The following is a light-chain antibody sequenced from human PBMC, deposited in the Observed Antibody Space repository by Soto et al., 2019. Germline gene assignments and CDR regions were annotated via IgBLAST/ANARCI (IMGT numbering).Light chain of an antibody. J-gene: IGLJ1*01. CDR1: SSEVGGYNY. CDR3: SSYAGRNNYV. CDR2: GVS. Sequence: QCVLTQPPSASGSPGQSVTISCTGTSSEVGGYNYVSWYQQHPGKAPKLMIYGVSKRPSGVPDRFSGSKSGNTAYLTVSGLQAEDEADYYCSSYAGRNNYVFGSGTKVTV. V-gene: IGLV2-8*01.